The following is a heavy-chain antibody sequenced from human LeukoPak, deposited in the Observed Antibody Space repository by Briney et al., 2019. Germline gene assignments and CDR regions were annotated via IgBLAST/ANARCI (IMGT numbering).Heavy chain of an antibody. D-gene: IGHD6-19*01. CDR3: AREGRYGSGWYSDY. CDR2: IFYSGSS. J-gene: IGHJ4*02. Sequence: SETLSLTCTVSGGSINNYYWSWIRQPPGKGLEWIGYIFYSGSSNYNPSLKSRVTLSVDTSKNQFSLKLSSVTAADTAVYYCAREGRYGSGWYSDYWGQGTLVTVSS. CDR1: GGSINNYY. V-gene: IGHV4-59*12.